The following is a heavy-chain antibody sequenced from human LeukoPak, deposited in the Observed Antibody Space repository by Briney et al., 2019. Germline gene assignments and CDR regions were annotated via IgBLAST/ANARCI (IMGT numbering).Heavy chain of an antibody. D-gene: IGHD6-6*01. CDR1: GFTFSNYW. Sequence: GGSLRLSCAASGFTFSNYWMHWVRQAPGKGLVWVSRINTDGSSTSYADSVKGRFTISRDNAKNTLYLQMNSLRAEDTAVYYCARASGAWYSSSPNFDYWGQGTLVTVSS. CDR3: ARASGAWYSSSPNFDY. J-gene: IGHJ4*02. CDR2: INTDGSST. V-gene: IGHV3-74*01.